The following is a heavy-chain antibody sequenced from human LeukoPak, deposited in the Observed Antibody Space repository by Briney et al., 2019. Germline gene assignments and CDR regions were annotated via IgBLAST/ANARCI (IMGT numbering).Heavy chain of an antibody. CDR1: GFTFSSYW. CDR2: IKQDGSEK. Sequence: GGSLRLSCAASGFTFSSYWMSWVRQAPGKGLEWVANIKQDGSEKYYVDSVKGRFTISRDNAKNSLYLQMNSLRAEDTAVYYCARGLPDYDFWSGYYTDHDAFDIWGQGTMVTVSS. D-gene: IGHD3-3*01. V-gene: IGHV3-7*01. CDR3: ARGLPDYDFWSGYYTDHDAFDI. J-gene: IGHJ3*02.